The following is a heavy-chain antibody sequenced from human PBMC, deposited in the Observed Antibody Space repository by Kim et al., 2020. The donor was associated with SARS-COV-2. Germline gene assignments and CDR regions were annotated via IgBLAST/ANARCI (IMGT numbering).Heavy chain of an antibody. Sequence: GGSLRLSCAASGFTFSSYAMSWVRQAPGKGLEWVSAISGSGGSTYYADSVKGRFTISRDNSKNTLYLQMNSLRAEDTAVYYCATLPAKEWLLTYPRFDYWGQGTLVTVSS. D-gene: IGHD3-3*01. V-gene: IGHV3-23*01. CDR3: ATLPAKEWLLTYPRFDY. J-gene: IGHJ4*02. CDR2: ISGSGGST. CDR1: GFTFSSYA.